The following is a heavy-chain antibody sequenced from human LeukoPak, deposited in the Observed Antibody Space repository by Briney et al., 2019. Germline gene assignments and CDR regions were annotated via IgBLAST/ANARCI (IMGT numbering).Heavy chain of an antibody. CDR1: GFTFSNYW. CDR3: ANTGWSSPDY. V-gene: IGHV3-7*01. D-gene: IGHD2-15*01. Sequence: PGGPLRLSCVASGFTFSNYWMTWLRQAPGKGLEWVANIKQDGSEKYYLDSVKGRFTISRDNAKNSLYLHMNSLRAEDTAVYYCANTGWSSPDYWGLGTLVTVSS. J-gene: IGHJ4*02. CDR2: IKQDGSEK.